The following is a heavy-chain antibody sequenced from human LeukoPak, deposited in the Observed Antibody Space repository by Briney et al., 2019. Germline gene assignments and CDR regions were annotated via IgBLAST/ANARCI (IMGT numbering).Heavy chain of an antibody. D-gene: IGHD3-10*01. J-gene: IGHJ4*02. Sequence: GGSLRLSCAASGFTFSSYAMSWVRQAPEKGLEWVSAISGSGGSTYYADSVKGRFTISRDNSKNTLYLQMNSLRAEDTAVYYCASYYYGSGSYYNRAPQDQTGYWGQGTLVTVSS. CDR1: GFTFSSYA. CDR2: ISGSGGST. CDR3: ASYYYGSGSYYNRAPQDQTGY. V-gene: IGHV3-23*01.